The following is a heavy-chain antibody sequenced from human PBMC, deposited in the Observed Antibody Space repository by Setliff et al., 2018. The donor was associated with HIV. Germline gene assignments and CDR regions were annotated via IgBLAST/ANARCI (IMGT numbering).Heavy chain of an antibody. CDR3: ATDSSGPLSH. J-gene: IGHJ4*02. Sequence: GGSLRLSCAASGFTIRGYWMNWVRQAPGKGLEWVASINEGGSVRFYADSVKGRFTISRDNAKNSLYLQMNSLRAEDTAVYYCATDSSGPLSHWGPGTLVTVSS. CDR1: GFTIRGYW. V-gene: IGHV3-7*03. D-gene: IGHD3-22*01. CDR2: INEGGSVR.